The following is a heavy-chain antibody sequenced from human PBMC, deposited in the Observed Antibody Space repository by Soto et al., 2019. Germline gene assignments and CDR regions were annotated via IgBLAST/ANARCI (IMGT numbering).Heavy chain of an antibody. D-gene: IGHD2-2*01. CDR3: AKLSCTSSTCYFPGWFDP. Sequence: SETLSLTCTVSCDSISGGASFWSWIRQPPGKGLEWIANVYYSGSSYYNPSLKSRLTISVDTTKNQFSLQLKSMAAADTAVYYCAKLSCTSSTCYFPGWFDPWGQGTLVTVSS. J-gene: IGHJ5*02. V-gene: IGHV4-31*03. CDR2: VYYSGSS. CDR1: CDSISGGASF.